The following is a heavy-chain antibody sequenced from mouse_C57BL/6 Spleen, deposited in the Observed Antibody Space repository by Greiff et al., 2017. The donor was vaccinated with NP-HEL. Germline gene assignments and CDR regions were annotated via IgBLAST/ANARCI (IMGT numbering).Heavy chain of an antibody. J-gene: IGHJ3*01. CDR3: TGDGTTVVPLAY. CDR1: GFTFSNYW. CDR2: IRLKSDNYAT. V-gene: IGHV6-3*01. Sequence: EVKVEESGGGLVQPGGSMKLSCVASGFTFSNYWMNWVRQSPEKGLEWVAQIRLKSDNYATHYAESVKGRFTISRDDSKSSVYLQMNNLRAEDTGIYYCTGDGTTVVPLAYWGQGTLVTVSA. D-gene: IGHD1-1*01.